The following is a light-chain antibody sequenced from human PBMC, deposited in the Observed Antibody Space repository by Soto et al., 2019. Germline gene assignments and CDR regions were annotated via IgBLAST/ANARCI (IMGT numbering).Light chain of an antibody. CDR2: DVS. V-gene: IGLV2-14*01. CDR1: SSDVGGYNY. Sequence: QSVLTQPASVSGSPGQSITISCTGTSSDVGGYNYVSWYQQHPGKAPKLMIYDVSNRPSGVPNRFSGSKSGNTASLTISGLQAEDEADYYCSSYTSSSTPYVFGTGTKVPVL. J-gene: IGLJ1*01. CDR3: SSYTSSSTPYV.